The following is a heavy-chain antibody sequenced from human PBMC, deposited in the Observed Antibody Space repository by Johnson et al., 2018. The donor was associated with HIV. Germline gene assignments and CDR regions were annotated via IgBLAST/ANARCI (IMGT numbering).Heavy chain of an antibody. CDR2: IKRKTDGGTT. D-gene: IGHD3-16*01. CDR3: ARDRGYVWGVTGDASDI. J-gene: IGHJ3*02. Sequence: VLLVESGGGVVQPGRSLRLSCRASGFIFRSNGIYWVRQAPGKGLEWAGRIKRKTDGGTTDYAAPVKGRFTISRDDSKNTLYLQMNSLKTEDTAVYYCARDRGYVWGVTGDASDIWGQGTMVTVSS. V-gene: IGHV3-15*07. CDR1: GFIFRSNG.